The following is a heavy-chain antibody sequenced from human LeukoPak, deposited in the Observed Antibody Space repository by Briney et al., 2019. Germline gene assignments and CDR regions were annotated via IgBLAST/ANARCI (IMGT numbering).Heavy chain of an antibody. V-gene: IGHV3-23*01. D-gene: IGHD6-19*01. CDR1: GFTFSNYA. CDR3: AKGSGSGWYGWFAP. Sequence: PGGSLRLSCAASGFTFSNYAMSWVRQAPGKGLEWVSSIDASGGATYYADSVKGRFTISRGNSKNTFYLQMNSLRAEDTAVYSCAKGSGSGWYGWFAPWGQGTLVTVSA. J-gene: IGHJ5*02. CDR2: IDASGGAT.